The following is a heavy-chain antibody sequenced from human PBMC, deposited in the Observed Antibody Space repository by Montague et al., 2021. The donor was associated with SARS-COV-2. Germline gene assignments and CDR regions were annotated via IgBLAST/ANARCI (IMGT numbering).Heavy chain of an antibody. CDR3: ARDSSDYGSGSYQRWFDT. D-gene: IGHD3-10*01. Sequence: SETLSLTCTVSGYSISSGYYWGWIRQPPGKGLEWIGGIYHSGSTYYNPSLKRRVTISVDTSNNQFSLKLSSVTAADTAVYYCARDSSDYGSGSYQRWFDTWGQGTLVTVSS. CDR2: IYHSGST. CDR1: GYSISSGYY. J-gene: IGHJ5*02. V-gene: IGHV4-38-2*02.